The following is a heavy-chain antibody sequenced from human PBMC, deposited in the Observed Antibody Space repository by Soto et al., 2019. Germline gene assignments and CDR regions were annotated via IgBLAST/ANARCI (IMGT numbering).Heavy chain of an antibody. CDR3: ARTYCSSTSCSMFDY. J-gene: IGHJ4*02. CDR1: GFTFSSYT. CDR2: ITTSGTHI. V-gene: IGHV3-21*01. D-gene: IGHD2-2*01. Sequence: GGSLRLSCAVSGFTFSSYTMNWVRQAPGKGLEWVSYITTSGTHIYYVDSVKGRFTISRDNSKNSLYLQMNSLRAEDTAVYYCARTYCSSTSCSMFDYWGQGTLVTVSS.